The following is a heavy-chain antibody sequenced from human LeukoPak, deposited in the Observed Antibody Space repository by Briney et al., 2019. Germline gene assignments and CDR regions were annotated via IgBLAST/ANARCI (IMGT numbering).Heavy chain of an antibody. J-gene: IGHJ4*02. V-gene: IGHV4-39*07. CDR3: ARDGVYDYTVAY. CDR1: GFTFSSYW. CDR2: IYYSGST. Sequence: PGGSLRLSCAASGFTFSSYWLTWVRQAPGKGLEWIGSIYYSGSTYYNPSLKSRVTISVDTSKNQFSLKLSSVTAADTAVYYCARDGVYDYTVAYWGQGTLVTVSS. D-gene: IGHD5/OR15-5a*01.